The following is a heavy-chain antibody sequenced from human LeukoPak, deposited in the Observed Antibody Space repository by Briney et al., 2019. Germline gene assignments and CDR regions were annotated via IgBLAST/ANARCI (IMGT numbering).Heavy chain of an antibody. CDR1: GFTVSRYY. CDR2: IYSGDNT. D-gene: IGHD5-12*01. CDR3: ARDRGSGYDPSEFDY. Sequence: AGSLRLSCAVSGFTVSRYYMSWVRQAPGQGLEWVSIIYSGDNTYYADSVKGRFTISSDNSKNTLYLQMNSLRDEDTVVYYCARDRGSGYDPSEFDYWGQGTLVSVSS. V-gene: IGHV3-66*01. J-gene: IGHJ4*02.